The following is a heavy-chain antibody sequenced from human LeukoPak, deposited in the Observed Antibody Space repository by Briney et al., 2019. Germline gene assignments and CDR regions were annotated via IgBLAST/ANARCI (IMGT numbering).Heavy chain of an antibody. CDR1: GFPFSTYA. CDR3: ANLGNWNDVRDY. V-gene: IGHV3-23*01. D-gene: IGHD1-1*01. Sequence: PGGSLRLSCVASGFPFSTYAMTWVRQAPGKGLEWVSAISGGSGLKYYGYSVKGRFTVSRDNSKNTQYLQMNDLRTEDTAVYYCANLGNWNDVRDYWGQGTLVAVSS. CDR2: ISGGSGLK. J-gene: IGHJ4*02.